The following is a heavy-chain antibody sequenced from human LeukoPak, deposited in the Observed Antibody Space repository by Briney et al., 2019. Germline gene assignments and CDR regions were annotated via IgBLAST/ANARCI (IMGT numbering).Heavy chain of an antibody. CDR2: IKQDGSEK. Sequence: GGSLRLSCAASGFSFSNYWMSWVRQAPGKGLEWVANIKQDGSEKYCVDSVKGRFTISRDNAKNSLDLQMNSLRAEDRAVYYCAKGRGMDVWGQGTTVTVSS. CDR3: AKGRGMDV. J-gene: IGHJ6*02. V-gene: IGHV3-7*01. CDR1: GFSFSNYW.